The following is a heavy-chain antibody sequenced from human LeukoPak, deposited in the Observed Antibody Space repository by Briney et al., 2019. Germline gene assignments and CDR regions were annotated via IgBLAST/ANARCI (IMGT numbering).Heavy chain of an antibody. CDR3: ARGGGYCSSTRCYGDSYFDY. Sequence: PGGSLRLSCAASGFTFSSYSMNWVRQAPGKGLEWVSSIRSSSSYIYYADSVKGRFTISRDNAKNSLYLQMNSLRAEDTAVYYCARGGGYCSSTRCYGDSYFDYWGQGTLVTVS. CDR1: GFTFSSYS. D-gene: IGHD2-2*01. J-gene: IGHJ4*02. CDR2: IRSSSSYI. V-gene: IGHV3-21*01.